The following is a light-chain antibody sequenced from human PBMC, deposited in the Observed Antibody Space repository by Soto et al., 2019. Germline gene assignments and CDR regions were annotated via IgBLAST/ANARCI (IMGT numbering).Light chain of an antibody. Sequence: PMTQSPSRLTATVGAGVSVTYRASQSISRWLAWYQQKPGKATKLLISDASSLESGVPSRFSGSGSGTEFTLTISNLQPDEFATYYCQEYNSASWKCGQGHKGAI. J-gene: IGKJ1*01. CDR2: DAS. V-gene: IGKV1-5*01. CDR3: QEYNSASWK. CDR1: QSISRW.